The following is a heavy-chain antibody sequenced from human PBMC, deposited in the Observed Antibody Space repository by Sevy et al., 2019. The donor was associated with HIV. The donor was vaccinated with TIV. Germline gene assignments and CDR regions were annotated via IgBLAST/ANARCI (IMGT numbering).Heavy chain of an antibody. CDR3: AGEFDRDAFDI. J-gene: IGHJ3*02. V-gene: IGHV3-33*01. CDR1: GFTFSSYG. CDR2: IWYDGSNK. Sequence: GGSLRLSCAASGFTFSSYGMHWVRQAPGKGLEWVAVIWYDGSNKYYADSVKGRFTISRDNSKNTLYLQMNSLRAEDTAVYYCAGEFDRDAFDIWGQGTMVTVSS.